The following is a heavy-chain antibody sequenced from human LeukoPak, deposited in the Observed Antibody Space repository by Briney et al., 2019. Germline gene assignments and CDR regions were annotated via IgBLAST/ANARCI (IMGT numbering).Heavy chain of an antibody. CDR1: GFSLSLSGMC. CDR3: ARIRRDLNYYGSGSTYFDY. Sequence: SGPTLVNPTETLTLTCTFSGFSLSLSGMCMSWIRQAPGKALEWLARIDWNDDKYYSTSLKTRLTISKDTSKHQVVLTMTNMDPADTATYYCARIRRDLNYYGSGSTYFDYWGQGGLVTVSS. V-gene: IGHV2-70*11. CDR2: IDWNDDK. J-gene: IGHJ4*02. D-gene: IGHD3-10*01.